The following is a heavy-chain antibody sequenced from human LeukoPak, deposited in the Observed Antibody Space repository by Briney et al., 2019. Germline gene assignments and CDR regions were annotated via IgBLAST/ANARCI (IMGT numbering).Heavy chain of an antibody. J-gene: IGHJ5*02. CDR1: GFTLSSNY. D-gene: IGHD2-15*01. CDR2: IYSGGSP. CDR3: AKIPPGSCSAGRCYLVS. Sequence: GGSLRLSRAASGFTLSSNYMSWARQAPGKGLEWVSVIYSGGSPYYADPVKGQFPIHRAHSKTTLHLQMTRLRAEATVVFYCAKIPPGSCSAGRCYLVSWGQGTLVTVSS. V-gene: IGHV3-53*01.